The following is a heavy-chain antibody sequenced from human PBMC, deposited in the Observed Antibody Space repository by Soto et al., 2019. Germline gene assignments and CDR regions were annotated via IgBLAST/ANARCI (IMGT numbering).Heavy chain of an antibody. Sequence: PGGSLRLSCAASGFTFSHYAISWVRQAPGKGLEWVSGISGSAGSAYYADSVRGRFTISRDNSKNTLYLEMNSLRADDTAVHYCAKDFRYSSTWRDYYGMDVWGQGTTVTVSS. D-gene: IGHD6-13*01. CDR3: AKDFRYSSTWRDYYGMDV. CDR2: ISGSAGSA. J-gene: IGHJ6*02. V-gene: IGHV3-23*01. CDR1: GFTFSHYA.